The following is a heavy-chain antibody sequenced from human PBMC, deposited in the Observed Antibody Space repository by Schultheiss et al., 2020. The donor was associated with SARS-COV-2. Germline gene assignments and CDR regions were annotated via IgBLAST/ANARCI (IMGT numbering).Heavy chain of an antibody. D-gene: IGHD3-9*01. CDR2: IYWNDDK. Sequence: SGPTLVKPTPTLTLTCTFSGFSLSTSGVGVGWIRQPPGKALEWLALIYWNDDKRYSPSLKSRLTITKDTSKNQVVLTMTNMDPVDTATYYCAHRQSGWLLLYNWFDPWGQGTLVTVSS. CDR3: AHRQSGWLLLYNWFDP. J-gene: IGHJ5*02. V-gene: IGHV2-5*01. CDR1: GFSLSTSGVG.